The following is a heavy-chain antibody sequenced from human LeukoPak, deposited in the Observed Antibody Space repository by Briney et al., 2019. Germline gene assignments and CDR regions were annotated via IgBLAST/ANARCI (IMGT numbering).Heavy chain of an antibody. D-gene: IGHD1-7*01. J-gene: IGHJ5*02. Sequence: SETLSLTCAVYGGSFSGYYWSWIRQPPGKGLEWIGEINHSGSTNYNPSLKSRVTISVDTSKNQFSLKLNSVTAADTAVYYCARGPLTGTTFIMYNWFDPWGQGTLVTVSS. CDR2: INHSGST. V-gene: IGHV4-34*01. CDR1: GGSFSGYY. CDR3: ARGPLTGTTFIMYNWFDP.